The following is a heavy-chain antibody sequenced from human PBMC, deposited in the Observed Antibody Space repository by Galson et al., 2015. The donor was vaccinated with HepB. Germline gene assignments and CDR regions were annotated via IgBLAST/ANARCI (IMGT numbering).Heavy chain of an antibody. V-gene: IGHV3-30*02. CDR3: ATIPLAPAGSQGDH. CDR1: GFTFSYYD. D-gene: IGHD6-25*01. Sequence: SLRLSCAASGFTFSYYDMHWVRQAPGKGLEWLAFIRLDGSNKYYADSVKGRFTISRDNSKNTLYLQMESLRAEDTALYYCATIPLAPAGSQGDHWGQGTLVTVSS. J-gene: IGHJ4*02. CDR2: IRLDGSNK.